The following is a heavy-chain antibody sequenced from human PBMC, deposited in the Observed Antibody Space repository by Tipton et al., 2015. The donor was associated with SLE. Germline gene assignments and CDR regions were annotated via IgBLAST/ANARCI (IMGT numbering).Heavy chain of an antibody. Sequence: TLSLTCAVYGGSFSGYYWSWIRQPPGKGLEWIGEINHSGSTNYNPSLKSRVTISVDTSKSQFSLKLSSVTAADTAVYYCARHAEYSSSSGYFDYWGQGTLVTVSS. V-gene: IGHV4-34*01. CDR3: ARHAEYSSSSGYFDY. D-gene: IGHD6-6*01. CDR1: GGSFSGYY. J-gene: IGHJ4*02. CDR2: INHSGST.